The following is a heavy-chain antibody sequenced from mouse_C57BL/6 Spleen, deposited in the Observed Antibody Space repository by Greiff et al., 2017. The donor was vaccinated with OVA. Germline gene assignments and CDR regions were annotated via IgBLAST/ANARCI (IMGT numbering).Heavy chain of an antibody. V-gene: IGHV5-4*01. CDR3: ARDEGDFYYAMDY. Sequence: EVQRVESGGGLVKPGGSLKLSCAASGFTFSSYAMSWVRQTPEKRLEWVATISDGGSYTYYPDNVKGRFTISRDNAKNNLYLQMSHLKSEDTAMYYCARDEGDFYYAMDYWGQGTSVTVSS. J-gene: IGHJ4*01. D-gene: IGHD3-3*01. CDR2: ISDGGSYT. CDR1: GFTFSSYA.